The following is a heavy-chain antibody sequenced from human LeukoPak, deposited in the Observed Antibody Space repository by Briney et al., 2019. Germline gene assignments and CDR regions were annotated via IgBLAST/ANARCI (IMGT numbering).Heavy chain of an antibody. CDR1: GYTFTSYY. CDR3: ARDASTDSRVPAAITQGDAFDI. CDR2: INPSGGST. J-gene: IGHJ3*02. V-gene: IGHV1-46*01. D-gene: IGHD2-2*01. Sequence: EASVKVSCKASGYTFTSYYMHWVRQAPGQGLEWMGIINPSGGSTSYAQKFQGRVTMTRDTSTSTVYMELSSLRSEDTAVYYCARDASTDSRVPAAITQGDAFDIRGQGTMVTVSS.